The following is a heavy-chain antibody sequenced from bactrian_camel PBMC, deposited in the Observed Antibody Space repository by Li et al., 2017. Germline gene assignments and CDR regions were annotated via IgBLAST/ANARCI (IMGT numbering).Heavy chain of an antibody. CDR3: AAVSGY. J-gene: IGHJ6*01. CDR2: INSGGGTT. Sequence: VQLVESGGGVVQPGGSLRLSCVASGFNVSDLGMSWVRQGRGKGLEWVSAINSGGGTTFYADSVKGRFTISRDNAKSTLYLQMISLKPEDTAVYFCAAVSGYWGQGTQVTVS. V-gene: IGHV3S40*01. CDR1: GFNVSDLG.